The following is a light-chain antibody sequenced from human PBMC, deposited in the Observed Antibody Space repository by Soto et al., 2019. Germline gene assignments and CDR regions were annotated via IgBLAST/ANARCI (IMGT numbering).Light chain of an antibody. V-gene: IGLV1-40*01. CDR2: ANS. CDR1: SSNIGATYD. J-gene: IGLJ2*01. Sequence: QSVLTQPPSVSGAPGQRVTISCTGSSSNIGATYDVHWYHQLPGTAPKLLIYANSNRPSGVPDRFSGSKSGTSASLANTGLQAEDEGDYYCHSYDSSLSVVFGGGTKLTVL. CDR3: HSYDSSLSVV.